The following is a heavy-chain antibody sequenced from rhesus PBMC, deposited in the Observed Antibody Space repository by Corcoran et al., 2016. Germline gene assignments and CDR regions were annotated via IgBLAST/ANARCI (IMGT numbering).Heavy chain of an antibody. J-gene: IGHJ4*01. CDR2: IYWEDDK. CDR3: TRRPTWGFEFDF. D-gene: IGHD7-45*01. Sequence: QVTLKESGPALVKPTPTLTLTCTFSGFSLTPSGMGVGWVRQPPGKALAWLAFIYWEDDKRYSTSRKTRVTISKDTAKNQVVLTMTNMDPVDTATYYCTRRPTWGFEFDFWGQGVLVTVSS. V-gene: IGHV2-174*01. CDR1: GFSLTPSGMG.